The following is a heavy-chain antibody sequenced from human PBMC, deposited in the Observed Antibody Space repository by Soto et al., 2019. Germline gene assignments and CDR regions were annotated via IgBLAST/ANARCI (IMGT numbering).Heavy chain of an antibody. CDR1: GYSFTSYW. D-gene: IGHD3-22*01. V-gene: IGHV5-51*01. Sequence: GESLKISCKGSGYSFTSYWIGWVRQMPGKGLEWMGIIYPGDSDTRYSPSFQGQVTISADKSISTAYLQWSSLKASDTAMYYCARKATYYYDSSGYYYWFDPWGQGTLVTVSS. CDR2: IYPGDSDT. J-gene: IGHJ5*02. CDR3: ARKATYYYDSSGYYYWFDP.